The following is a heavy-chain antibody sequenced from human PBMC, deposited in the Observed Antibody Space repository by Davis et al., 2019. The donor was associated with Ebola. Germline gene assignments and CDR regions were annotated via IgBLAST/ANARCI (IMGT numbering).Heavy chain of an antibody. CDR3: TRDPRAADY. J-gene: IGHJ4*02. CDR1: GFAFSNHY. CDR2: INGGGTVI. V-gene: IGHV3-11*01. Sequence: PGGSLRLSCAASGFAFSNHYMTWIRRAPGRGPEWISYINGGGTVIKYADSVEGRFTISRDNAKNTLYLQMNSLRVDDTAVYYCTRDPRAADYWGQGALVTVSS.